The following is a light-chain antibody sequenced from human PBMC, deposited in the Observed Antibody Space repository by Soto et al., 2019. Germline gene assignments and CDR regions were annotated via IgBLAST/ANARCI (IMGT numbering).Light chain of an antibody. Sequence: PGERVTLSCRASQSVSSNYLTWYQQKPGQAPRLLIYGASTRAASIPAGFRGSGSGTDFTLTIGSLQPEDFAVYYCQQDYNLPRTFGQGTKLEIK. CDR3: QQDYNLPRT. V-gene: IGKV3D-7*01. J-gene: IGKJ2*01. CDR1: QSVSSNY. CDR2: GAS.